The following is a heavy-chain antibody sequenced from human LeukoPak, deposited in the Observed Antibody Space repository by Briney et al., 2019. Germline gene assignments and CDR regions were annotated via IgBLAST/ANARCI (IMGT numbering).Heavy chain of an antibody. CDR3: ARGGYDILTGYYISDY. CDR2: IYTSGST. Sequence: SETLSLTCTVSGGSISSGSYYWSWIRPPAGKGLEWIGRIYTSGSTNYNPSLKSRVTISVDTSKNQFSLKLSSVTAADTAVYYCARGGYDILTGYYISDYWGQGTLVTVSS. V-gene: IGHV4-61*02. CDR1: GGSISSGSYY. J-gene: IGHJ4*02. D-gene: IGHD3-9*01.